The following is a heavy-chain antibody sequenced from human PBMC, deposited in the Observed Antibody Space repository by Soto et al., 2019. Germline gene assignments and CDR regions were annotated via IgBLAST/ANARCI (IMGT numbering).Heavy chain of an antibody. CDR2: ISYDGSNK. V-gene: IGHV3-30-3*01. J-gene: IGHJ4*02. CDR3: ERVPSSRGRAPFDS. Sequence: QVQLVESGGGVVQPGRSLRLSCAASGFTFSSYAMHWVRQAPGKGLEWVAVISYDGSNKYYADSVKGRFTISRDNSKNSLYLQMNSLRAEDTAVYYCERVPSSRGRAPFDSWGQGTLVTVSS. CDR1: GFTFSSYA. D-gene: IGHD3-10*01.